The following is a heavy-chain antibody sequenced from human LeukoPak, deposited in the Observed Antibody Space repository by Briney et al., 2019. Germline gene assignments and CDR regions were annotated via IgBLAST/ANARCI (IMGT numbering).Heavy chain of an antibody. CDR1: GDSVSRSDSY. J-gene: IGHJ1*01. Sequence: SETLSLTCSVSGDSVSRSDSYWDWIRQPPGTGQEWIGTIFFSGRTYYSPSLKSRVTMSVDPSNNQFSLNLRPVTAADTAVYYCARRRYYDGSGYLEWGQGTLLSVSS. D-gene: IGHD3-22*01. CDR2: IFFSGRT. V-gene: IGHV4-39*01. CDR3: ARRRYYDGSGYLE.